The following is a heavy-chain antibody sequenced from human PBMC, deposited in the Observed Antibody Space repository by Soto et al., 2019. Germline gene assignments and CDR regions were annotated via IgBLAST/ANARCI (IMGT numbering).Heavy chain of an antibody. Sequence: LRLSCAASGFTFSSYAMSWVRQAPGKGLEWVSAISGSGGSTYYADSVKGRFAISRDNSKNTLYLQMNSLRAEDTAVYYCAKSKVAAAGAFDYWGQGTLVTVSS. CDR3: AKSKVAAAGAFDY. D-gene: IGHD6-13*01. J-gene: IGHJ4*02. V-gene: IGHV3-23*01. CDR2: ISGSGGST. CDR1: GFTFSSYA.